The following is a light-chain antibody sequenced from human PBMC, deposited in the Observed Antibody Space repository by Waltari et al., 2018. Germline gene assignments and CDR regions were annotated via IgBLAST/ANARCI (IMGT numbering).Light chain of an antibody. CDR3: CSYAGSTTLV. J-gene: IGLJ2*01. V-gene: IGLV6-57*02. CDR2: ENN. Sequence: NLMLTQPHSVSESPGKTVTISCTGSSGHIANNFVQWYQQRPGSGPTTVIQENNQRPSGVPDRFSGSIDSSSNSASLTITGLKTEDEVDYHCCSYAGSTTLVFGGGTKLTVL. CDR1: SGHIANNF.